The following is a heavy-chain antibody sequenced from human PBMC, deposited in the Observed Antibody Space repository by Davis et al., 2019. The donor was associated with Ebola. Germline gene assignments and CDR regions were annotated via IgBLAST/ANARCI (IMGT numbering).Heavy chain of an antibody. D-gene: IGHD3-22*01. CDR3: ARSITMIVVGWFDY. V-gene: IGHV4-34*01. CDR1: GGSISSYY. CDR2: INHSGST. J-gene: IGHJ4*02. Sequence: SETLFLTCTVSGGSISSYYWSWIRQPPGKGLEWIGEINHSGSTNYNPSLKSRVTISVDTSKNQFSLKLSSVTAADTAVYYCARSITMIVVGWFDYWGQGTLVTVSS.